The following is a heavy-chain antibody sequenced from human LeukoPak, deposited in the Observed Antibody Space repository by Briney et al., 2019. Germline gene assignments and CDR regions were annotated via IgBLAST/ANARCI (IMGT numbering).Heavy chain of an antibody. D-gene: IGHD3-16*01. V-gene: IGHV3-74*01. CDR2: LTGDGTST. J-gene: IGHJ4*02. CDR1: GFTFSNVW. Sequence: GGSLRLSCAASGFTFSNVWMSWVRQGPGKGLEWVSRLTGDGTSTIYADSVKGRFTISRDNAKNTVYLQMNSLRAADTAVYYCATLGRFNNSDYWGQGALVTVSS. CDR3: ATLGRFNNSDY.